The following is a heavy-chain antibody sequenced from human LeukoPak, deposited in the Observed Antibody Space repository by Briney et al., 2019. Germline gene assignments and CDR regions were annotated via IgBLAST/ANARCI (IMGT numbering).Heavy chain of an antibody. CDR2: INPNSGDT. CDR1: GYSFSAYF. CDR3: ARAESMEVGGQGPSDY. V-gene: IGHV1-2*02. D-gene: IGHD6-19*01. Sequence: ASVKVSCKASGYSFSAYFMHWVRRAPGQGLEWMGWINPNSGDTNYPQKFQGRVTMTRDTSISTAYTELSRLRSDDTAVYFCARAESMEVGGQGPSDYWGQGTLVTVSS. J-gene: IGHJ4*02.